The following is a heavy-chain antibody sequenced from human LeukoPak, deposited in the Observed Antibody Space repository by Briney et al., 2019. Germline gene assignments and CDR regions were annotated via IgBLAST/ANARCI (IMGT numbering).Heavy chain of an antibody. J-gene: IGHJ3*02. CDR3: ARDFLNAIDI. CDR2: IYSGGST. V-gene: IGHV3-66*01. D-gene: IGHD2/OR15-2a*01. Sequence: GGSLRLSCAVSGFTVSSRYMSWVRQAPGKGLEWVSDIYSGGSTYYADSVKGRFSISRDNSKNTVYLQMNSLRLEDTAVYYCARDFLNAIDIWGQGTMVTVSS. CDR1: GFTVSSRY.